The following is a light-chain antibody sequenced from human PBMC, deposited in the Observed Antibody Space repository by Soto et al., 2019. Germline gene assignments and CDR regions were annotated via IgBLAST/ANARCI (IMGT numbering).Light chain of an antibody. CDR2: AAS. Sequence: DIQLTQSPSFLSASVVDRVTITCRASQGISSYLAWYQQKPGKAPKLLIYAASSLESGVPSRFSGSGSGTEFTLTISSLQPDDFATYYCQQYNSYSATFGQGTKVDIK. CDR1: QGISSY. V-gene: IGKV1-9*01. CDR3: QQYNSYSAT. J-gene: IGKJ1*01.